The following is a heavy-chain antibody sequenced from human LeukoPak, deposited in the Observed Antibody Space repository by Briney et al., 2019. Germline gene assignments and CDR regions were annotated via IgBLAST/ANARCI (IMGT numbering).Heavy chain of an antibody. J-gene: IGHJ5*02. CDR3: ARPYYYDSRIDP. V-gene: IGHV4-30-4*01. CDR2: MHYRGST. CDR1: GGSISSGDYY. D-gene: IGHD3-22*01. Sequence: SQTLSLTCTVSGGSISSGDYYWSWIRQPPGKGLEWIAYMHYRGSTYYNPSLKSRVTMSADTSKNQLSLKLSSVTAADTAVYYCARPYYYDSRIDPWGQGILVTVSS.